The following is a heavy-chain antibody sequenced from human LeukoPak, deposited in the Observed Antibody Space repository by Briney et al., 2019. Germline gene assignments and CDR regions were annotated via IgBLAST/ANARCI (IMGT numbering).Heavy chain of an antibody. CDR1: GGSISSYY. J-gene: IGHJ5*02. V-gene: IGHV4-59*08. Sequence: SETLSLTCTVSGGSISSYYWSWIRQPPGKGLEWIGYSHYSGSTNYNPSLKSRVTISIDTSKNQFSLKLSSVTAADTAVYYCARHGGIAAAGDWFDPWGQGTLVTVSS. CDR3: ARHGGIAAAGDWFDP. D-gene: IGHD6-13*01. CDR2: SHYSGST.